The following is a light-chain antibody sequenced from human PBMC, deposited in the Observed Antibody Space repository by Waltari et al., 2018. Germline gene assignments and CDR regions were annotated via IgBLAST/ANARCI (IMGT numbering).Light chain of an antibody. J-gene: IGLJ3*02. Sequence: AGLTQPPSVSKGLGQTATLTCPGKNNNVGNQVAAWQQQHQGPPPTLLSYRNNHRPSGISEKFSASRSGNTSSLTITGLQPEDEADYYCSAWDSNLSAWVFGGGTKLTVL. CDR3: SAWDSNLSAWV. V-gene: IGLV10-54*04. CDR2: RNN. CDR1: NNNVGNQV.